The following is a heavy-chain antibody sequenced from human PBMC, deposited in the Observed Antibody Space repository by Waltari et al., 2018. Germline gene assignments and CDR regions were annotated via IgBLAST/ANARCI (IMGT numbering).Heavy chain of an antibody. D-gene: IGHD5-18*01. CDR3: ARGIQLWGRGSWYFDD. J-gene: IGHJ4*02. CDR1: GYLFPNYA. Sequence: QVPLVHSGSELKKPGASVKVSCTASGYLFPNYAMHWVRQAPGQGLEWMGWISTNTGTPTFAQGFTGRFVFSLDTSVSTAYLQISSLKAEDTAVYYCARGIQLWGRGSWYFDDWGQGTLVTVSS. CDR2: ISTNTGTP. V-gene: IGHV7-4-1*02.